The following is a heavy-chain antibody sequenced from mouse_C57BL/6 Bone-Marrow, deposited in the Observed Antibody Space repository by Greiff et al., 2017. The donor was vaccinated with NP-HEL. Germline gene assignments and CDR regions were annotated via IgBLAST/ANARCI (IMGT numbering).Heavy chain of an antibody. V-gene: IGHV1-50*01. CDR3: AAITTVPAFDV. CDR1: GYTFTSYW. Sequence: QVQLQQSGAELVKPGASVKLSCKASGYTFTSYWMQWVKQRPGQGLEWIGEIDPSDSYTNYNQKFKGKATVTVDTSSSTAYMQLSSLTSEDSAVYYCAAITTVPAFDVWGTGTTVTVSS. J-gene: IGHJ1*03. D-gene: IGHD1-1*01. CDR2: IDPSDSYT.